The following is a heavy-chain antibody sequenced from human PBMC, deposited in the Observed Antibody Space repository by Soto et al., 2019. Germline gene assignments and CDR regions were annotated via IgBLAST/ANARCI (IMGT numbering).Heavy chain of an antibody. CDR2: IYPGDSDT. CDR3: ATIYSYRSDYYYGMDV. Sequence: GESLKIFCKGSGYSFTSHWISWVRQMPGKGLEWMGIIYPGDSDTRYSPSFQGQVSISADKSISTAYLQWSSLKASDTAMYYCATIYSYRSDYYYGMDVWGQGTTVTVSS. CDR1: GYSFTSHW. D-gene: IGHD5-18*01. J-gene: IGHJ6*02. V-gene: IGHV5-51*01.